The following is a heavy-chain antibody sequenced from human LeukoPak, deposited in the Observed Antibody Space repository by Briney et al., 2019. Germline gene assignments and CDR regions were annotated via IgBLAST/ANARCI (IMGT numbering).Heavy chain of an antibody. Sequence: PSETLSLTCTVSGVSISSYYWSWIRQPPGKGLEWIGYIYYSGSTNYNPSLKSRVTISVDTSKNQFSLKLSSVTAADTAVYYCATYYYDSSGYYYRYWGQETLVTVSS. J-gene: IGHJ4*02. CDR2: IYYSGST. CDR3: ATYYYDSSGYYYRY. V-gene: IGHV4-59*01. CDR1: GVSISSYY. D-gene: IGHD3-22*01.